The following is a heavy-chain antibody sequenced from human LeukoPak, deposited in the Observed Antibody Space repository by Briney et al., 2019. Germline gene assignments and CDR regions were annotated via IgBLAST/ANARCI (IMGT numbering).Heavy chain of an antibody. J-gene: IGHJ4*02. CDR3: ALLAVASDFDY. Sequence: PGGSLRLSCVVSGFPFSVYEMNWVRQAPGKGLEWVSNIASSGTIKYYADSVKGRFSISRDNAKSSLYLQMNSLRVEDTAVYYCALLAVASDFDYWGQGAPVTVSS. CDR2: IASSGTIK. CDR1: GFPFSVYE. D-gene: IGHD6-19*01. V-gene: IGHV3-48*03.